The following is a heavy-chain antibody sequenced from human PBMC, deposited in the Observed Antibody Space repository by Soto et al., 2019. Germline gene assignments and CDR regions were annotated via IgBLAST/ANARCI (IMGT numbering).Heavy chain of an antibody. J-gene: IGHJ6*03. Sequence: QVQLVQSGAELKKPGASVKVSCKASGYTFSSHGITWLRQAPGQGLEWMGWISASNGDTNYAQRLQGRVTVTTDTSTTTSYLELRSLRSEDTAVYYCARMVRGSNIDYYYYMDVWGKGTTVTVSS. D-gene: IGHD3-10*01. CDR3: ARMVRGSNIDYYYYMDV. CDR1: GYTFSSHG. V-gene: IGHV1-18*01. CDR2: ISASNGDT.